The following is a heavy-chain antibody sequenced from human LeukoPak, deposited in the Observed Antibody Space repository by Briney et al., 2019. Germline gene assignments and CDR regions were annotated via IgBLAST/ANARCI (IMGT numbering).Heavy chain of an antibody. J-gene: IGHJ4*02. V-gene: IGHV1-69*13. CDR2: ILPIFGTA. Sequence: ALVKVSCKASGYTFTGYYVHWVRQAPGQGPEWMGGILPIFGTANSAQKFQGRVTITADESTSTAYMELSSLRSDDTAVYYCHWGFGESNLDYWGQGTLVTVSS. D-gene: IGHD3-10*01. CDR1: GYTFTGYY. CDR3: HWGFGESNLDY.